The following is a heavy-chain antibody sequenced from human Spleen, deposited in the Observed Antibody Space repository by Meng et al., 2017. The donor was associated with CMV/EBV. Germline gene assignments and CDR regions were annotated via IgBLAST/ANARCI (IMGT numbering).Heavy chain of an antibody. CDR3: AREVGATDYFDY. V-gene: IGHV3-48*03. J-gene: IGHJ4*02. Sequence: GESLKISCAASGFIFSSYEMNWVRQAPGKGLEWVSHISSSGSTIYYADSVKGRFTISRDSAKNSLFLQMNSLRAEDTAVYYCAREVGATDYFDYWGQGTLVTVSS. D-gene: IGHD1-26*01. CDR1: GFIFSSYE. CDR2: ISSSGSTI.